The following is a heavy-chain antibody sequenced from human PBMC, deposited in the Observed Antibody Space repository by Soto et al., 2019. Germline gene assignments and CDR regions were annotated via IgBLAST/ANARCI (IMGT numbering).Heavy chain of an antibody. V-gene: IGHV1-18*01. Sequence: GASVKVSCKASGYTFTSYGISWVRQAPGQGLEWMGWISAYNGNTNYAQKLQGRVTMTTDTSTSTAYMELRSLRSDDTAVYYCARDRGYCSGGSCVGRWFDPWGQGTLVTVSS. CDR2: ISAYNGNT. D-gene: IGHD2-15*01. CDR3: ARDRGYCSGGSCVGRWFDP. CDR1: GYTFTSYG. J-gene: IGHJ5*02.